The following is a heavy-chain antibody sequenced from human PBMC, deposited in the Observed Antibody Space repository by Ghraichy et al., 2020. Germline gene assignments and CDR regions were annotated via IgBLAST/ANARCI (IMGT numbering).Heavy chain of an antibody. CDR1: GGSISSYY. CDR3: AKLPKVPPGLRYYYYYMDV. D-gene: IGHD5-12*01. Sequence: SETLSLTCTVSGGSISSYYWSWIRQPPGKGLEWIGYIYYSGSTNYNPSLKSRVTISVDTSKNQFSLKLSSVTAADTAVYYCAKLPKVPPGLRYYYYYMDVWGKGTAVTVSS. CDR2: IYYSGST. J-gene: IGHJ6*03. V-gene: IGHV4-59*01.